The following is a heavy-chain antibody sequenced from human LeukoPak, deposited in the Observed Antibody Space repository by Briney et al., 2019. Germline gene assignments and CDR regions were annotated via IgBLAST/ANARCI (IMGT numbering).Heavy chain of an antibody. J-gene: IGHJ6*03. V-gene: IGHV3-23*01. D-gene: IGHD3-9*01. CDR3: AEPQQLRYFDGDSGSMDV. CDR2: ISGSGGST. Sequence: GGSLRLSCAASGFTFSSYAMSWVRQAPGKGLEWVSAISGSGGSTYYADSVKGRFTISRDNSKNTLYLQMNSLRAEDTAVYYCAEPQQLRYFDGDSGSMDVWGKGTTVTVSS. CDR1: GFTFSSYA.